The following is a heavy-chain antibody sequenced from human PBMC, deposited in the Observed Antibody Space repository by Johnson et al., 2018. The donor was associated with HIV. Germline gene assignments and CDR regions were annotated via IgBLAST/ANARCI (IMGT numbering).Heavy chain of an antibody. CDR3: ASPYYYDSGDYR. D-gene: IGHD3-22*01. CDR2: ISSNGGST. V-gene: IGHV3-64*01. Sequence: EVQLVESGGGLVQPGGSLRLSCAASGFTFSSYAMHWVRQAPGKGLEYVSAISSNGGSTYHANSVKGRFTISRDNSKNTLYLQMDDLRAEDMAVYYCASPYYYDSGDYRWGQGTMVTVSS. J-gene: IGHJ3*01. CDR1: GFTFSSYA.